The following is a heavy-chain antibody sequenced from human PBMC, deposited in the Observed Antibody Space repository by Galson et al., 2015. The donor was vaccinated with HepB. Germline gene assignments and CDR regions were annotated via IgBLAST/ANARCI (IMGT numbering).Heavy chain of an antibody. J-gene: IGHJ5*02. D-gene: IGHD6-19*01. CDR1: GFTFSSYA. Sequence: SLRLSCAASGFTFSSYAMTWVRQAPGKGLEWVSAIIGSGGSTYYADSVKGRFTISRDNSKNTLYLQMNSLRAEDTAVYYCAKGFRAVAAFNWFDPWGQGTLVTVSS. CDR3: AKGFRAVAAFNWFDP. V-gene: IGHV3-23*01. CDR2: IIGSGGST.